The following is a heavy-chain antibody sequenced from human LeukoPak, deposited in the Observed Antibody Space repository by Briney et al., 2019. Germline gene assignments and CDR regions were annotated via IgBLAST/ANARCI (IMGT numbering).Heavy chain of an antibody. CDR3: ARSFPAERIEYSSSSGNYYFDY. J-gene: IGHJ4*02. V-gene: IGHV3-21*01. Sequence: GGSLRLSCAASGFTFSSYSMNWVRQAPGKGLEWVSSISSSSSYIYYADSVKGRFTISRDNAKNSLYLQMNSLRAEDTAVYYCARSFPAERIEYSSSSGNYYFDYWGQGTLVTVSS. D-gene: IGHD6-6*01. CDR1: GFTFSSYS. CDR2: ISSSSSYI.